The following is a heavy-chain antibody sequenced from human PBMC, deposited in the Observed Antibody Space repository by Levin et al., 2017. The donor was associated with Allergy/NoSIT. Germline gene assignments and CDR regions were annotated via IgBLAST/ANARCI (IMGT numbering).Heavy chain of an antibody. D-gene: IGHD2-15*01. CDR2: IYYSGST. CDR1: GGSVSSGSYY. CDR3: ARDHYCSGGSCYAPSYYYYGMDV. Sequence: SQTLSLTCTVSGGSVSSGSYYWSWIRQPPGKGLEWIGYIYYSGSTNYNPSLKSRVTISVDTSKNQFSLKLSSVTAADTAVYYCARDHYCSGGSCYAPSYYYYGMDVWGQGTTVTVSS. V-gene: IGHV4-61*01. J-gene: IGHJ6*02.